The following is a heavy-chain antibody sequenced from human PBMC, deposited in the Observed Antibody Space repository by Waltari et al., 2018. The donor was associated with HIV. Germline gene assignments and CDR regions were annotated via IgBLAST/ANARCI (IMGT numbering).Heavy chain of an antibody. V-gene: IGHV4-34*02. Sequence: QVQLQQSGAGLLKPSETLSLTCDVYGASFRDYYWSWVRQAPGKGLVWIVEINHSGNVNYSPSLKSQVTISEDASKNCFSLKLNSVTAADTATYFCTRGGSGSYRTALSIWGQGTLVIVSS. CDR1: GASFRDYY. D-gene: IGHD3-10*01. J-gene: IGHJ4*02. CDR3: TRGGSGSYRTALSI. CDR2: INHSGNV.